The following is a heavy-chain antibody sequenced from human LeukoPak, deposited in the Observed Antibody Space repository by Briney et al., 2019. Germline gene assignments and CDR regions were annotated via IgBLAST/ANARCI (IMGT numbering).Heavy chain of an antibody. D-gene: IGHD3-16*01. CDR1: GGSFSGYY. CDR2: INHSGST. J-gene: IGHJ6*03. CDR3: ARDLYVYMDV. V-gene: IGHV4-34*01. Sequence: SETLSLTCAVYGGSFSGYYWSWIRQPPGKGLEWIREINHSGSTNYNPSLKSRVTISVDTSKNQFSLKLSSVTAADTAVYYCARDLYVYMDVWGKETTVTVSS.